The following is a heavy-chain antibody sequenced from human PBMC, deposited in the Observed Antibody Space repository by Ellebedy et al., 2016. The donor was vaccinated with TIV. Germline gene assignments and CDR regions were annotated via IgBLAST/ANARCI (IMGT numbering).Heavy chain of an antibody. CDR3: ARDPVFFLLHQTFYYYYGMDV. Sequence: GGSLRLSXAASGFTFSSYWMHWVRQAPGKGLVWVSRINSDGSSTSYADSVKGRFTISRDNAKNTLYLQMNSLRAEDTAVYYCARDPVFFLLHQTFYYYYGMDVWGQGTTVTVSS. CDR2: INSDGSST. CDR1: GFTFSSYW. J-gene: IGHJ6*02. D-gene: IGHD2-15*01. V-gene: IGHV3-74*01.